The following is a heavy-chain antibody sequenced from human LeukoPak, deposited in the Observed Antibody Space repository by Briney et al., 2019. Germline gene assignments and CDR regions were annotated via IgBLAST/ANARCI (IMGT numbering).Heavy chain of an antibody. J-gene: IGHJ6*03. CDR2: MNPNSGNT. D-gene: IGHD3-3*01. CDR3: ARGRGILGVVIYYYYYMDV. V-gene: IGHV1-8*01. Sequence: GASVKVSCKASGYTFTSYDINWVRQATGQGLEWMGWMNPNSGNTGYAQKFQGRVTMTRNTSISTAYMELSSLRSEDTAVYYCARGRGILGVVIYYYYYMDVWGKGTTVTVSS. CDR1: GYTFTSYD.